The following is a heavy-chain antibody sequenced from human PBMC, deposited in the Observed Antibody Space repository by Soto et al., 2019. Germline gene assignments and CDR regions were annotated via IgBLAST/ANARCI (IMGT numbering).Heavy chain of an antibody. CDR2: IHWHSGNT. V-gene: IGHV3-9*01. J-gene: IGHJ4*02. Sequence: LSWATSRVTLSDHAVHWVRQAPGKGLDWVAGIHWHSGNTAYADSVKGRFTISGDTAKNSLYLQMNSLRAEDTALYYCAKVVTPPYVYDSRWGGFDGWGQGTLVTVSS. D-gene: IGHD3-22*01. CDR1: RVTLSDHA. CDR3: AKVVTPPYVYDSRWGGFDG.